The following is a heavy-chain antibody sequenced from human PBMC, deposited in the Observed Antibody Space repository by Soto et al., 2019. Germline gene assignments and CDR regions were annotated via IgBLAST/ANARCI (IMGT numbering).Heavy chain of an antibody. CDR3: ARKLFTSYYYYGMDV. CDR2: INHSGGT. V-gene: IGHV4-34*01. D-gene: IGHD3-10*01. CDR1: GGSFSGYN. Sequence: SETLSLTCTVYGGSFSGYNRSWIRQPPGKGREWIGEINHSGGTNYNPALKSRVTISVYTSKNQFSLKLSYLTDEDPDVYYSARKLFTSYYYYGMDVWGHGTTAT. J-gene: IGHJ6*02.